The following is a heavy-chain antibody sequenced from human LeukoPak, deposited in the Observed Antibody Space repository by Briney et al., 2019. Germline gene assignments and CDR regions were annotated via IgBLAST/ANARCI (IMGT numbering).Heavy chain of an antibody. J-gene: IGHJ4*02. V-gene: IGHV4-4*02. CDR3: ASMDQLWGSNY. D-gene: IGHD3-16*01. Sequence: SETLSLTCAVSGGSIRSSNWWSWVRQPPGKGQEWNGEIYHSGSINYNPSLKSRVTISVDKSKNQFSLKLSSVTAADTAVYYCASMDQLWGSNYWGQGTLVTVSS. CDR1: GGSIRSSNW. CDR2: IYHSGSI.